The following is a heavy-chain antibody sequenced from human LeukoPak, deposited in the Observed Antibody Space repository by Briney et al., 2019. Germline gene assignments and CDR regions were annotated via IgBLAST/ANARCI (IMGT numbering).Heavy chain of an antibody. Sequence: PGGSLRLSCAASGFTFSSYGMHWVRQAPGKGLEWVAFIRYDGSNRYYADSVKGRFTISRDSSKNTLYLPMNSLRAEDTAVYYCAKDLGLGAVVTFLYMDVWGKGTTVTVSS. CDR2: IRYDGSNR. V-gene: IGHV3-30*02. J-gene: IGHJ6*03. CDR3: AKDLGLGAVVTFLYMDV. CDR1: GFTFSSYG. D-gene: IGHD4-23*01.